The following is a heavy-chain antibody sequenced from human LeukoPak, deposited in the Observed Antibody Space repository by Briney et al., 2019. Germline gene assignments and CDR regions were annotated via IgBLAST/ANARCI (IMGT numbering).Heavy chain of an antibody. CDR2: INTYNGHT. D-gene: IGHD1-14*01. J-gene: IGHJ1*01. Sequence: ASVKVSCNTSGYTFTSYGISWVRQAPGQGLEYMGWINTYNGHTNYAQKLQGRVTVTTDTSTSTAYLELRSLGSDDTAVYYCARDGPRGYFQHWGQGTLITVSS. CDR3: ARDGPRGYFQH. V-gene: IGHV1-18*01. CDR1: GYTFTSYG.